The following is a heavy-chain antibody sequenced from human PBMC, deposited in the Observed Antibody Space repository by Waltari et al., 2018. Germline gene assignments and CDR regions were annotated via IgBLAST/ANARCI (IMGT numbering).Heavy chain of an antibody. CDR1: GGSFSGYY. J-gene: IGHJ3*02. Sequence: QVQLQQWGAGLLKPSETLSLTCAVYGGSFSGYYWSWIRQPPGKGLEWIGEINHSGITNYNPSLKSRVTISVDTSKNQFSLKLSSVTAADTAVYYCARFAGKVAGTYAFDIWGQGTMVTVSS. D-gene: IGHD6-19*01. CDR2: INHSGIT. CDR3: ARFAGKVAGTYAFDI. V-gene: IGHV4-34*01.